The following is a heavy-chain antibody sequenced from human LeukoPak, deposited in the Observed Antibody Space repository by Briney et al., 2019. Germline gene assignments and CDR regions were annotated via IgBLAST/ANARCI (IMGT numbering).Heavy chain of an antibody. CDR1: GGSFSGYY. CDR2: IYYSGST. J-gene: IGHJ4*02. Sequence: SETLSLTCAVYGGSFSGYYWSWIRQPPGKGLEWIGYIYYSGSTYYNPSLKSRVTISVDTSKNQFSLKLSSVTAADTAVYYCASGPYSRSGYACFDYWGQGTLVTVSS. D-gene: IGHD3-3*01. CDR3: ASGPYSRSGYACFDY. V-gene: IGHV4-59*12.